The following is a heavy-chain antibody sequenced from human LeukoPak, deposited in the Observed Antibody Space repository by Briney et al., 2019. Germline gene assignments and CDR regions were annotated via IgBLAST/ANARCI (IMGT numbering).Heavy chain of an antibody. V-gene: IGHV1-24*01. CDR3: ARDRATPGANDY. J-gene: IGHJ4*02. CDR2: FDPEDGET. CDR1: GYTLTELS. D-gene: IGHD2-15*01. Sequence: GASVKVSCKVSGYTLTELSMHWVRQAPGKGLEWMGDFDPEDGETIYAQKFQGRVTMTEDTSTDTAYMELRSLRSDDTAVYYCARDRATPGANDYWGQGTLVTVSS.